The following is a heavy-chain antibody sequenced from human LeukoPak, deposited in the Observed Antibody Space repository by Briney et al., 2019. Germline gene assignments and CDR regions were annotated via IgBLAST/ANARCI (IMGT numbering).Heavy chain of an antibody. CDR1: GGSISSYY. Sequence: PSETLSLTCTVSGGSISSYYWSWIRQPPGKGLEWIAYIYYSGSTNYNPSLKSRVTISVDTSKNQFSLKLSSVTAADTAVYYCARRSAGATHFDYWGQGTLVTVSS. V-gene: IGHV4-59*08. J-gene: IGHJ4*02. D-gene: IGHD1-26*01. CDR3: ARRSAGATHFDY. CDR2: IYYSGST.